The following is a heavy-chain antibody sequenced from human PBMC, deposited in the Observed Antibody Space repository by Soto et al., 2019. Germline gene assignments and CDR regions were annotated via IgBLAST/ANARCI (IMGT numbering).Heavy chain of an antibody. J-gene: IGHJ6*02. CDR2: ISSSGRTI. CDR3: ARVGPPADV. CDR1: GFTFSDYY. V-gene: IGHV3-11*01. Sequence: QVQLEESGGGLVKPGGSLSLSCAASGFTFSDYYMSWIRQAPGKRLEWVSHISSSGRTIYYADSVKRRCTISGDHAKNSLSLQMNSLRSQDKAVYFCARVGPPADVWGQGTTVSVSS.